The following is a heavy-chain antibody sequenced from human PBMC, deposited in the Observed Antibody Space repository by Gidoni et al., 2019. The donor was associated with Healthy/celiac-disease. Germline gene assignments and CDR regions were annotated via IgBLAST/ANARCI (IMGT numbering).Heavy chain of an antibody. CDR1: GYTFTGYY. D-gene: IGHD1-1*01. CDR3: ARVTTGTTIIGFDP. J-gene: IGHJ5*02. Sequence: QVPLVQSGADVKKPGASVKVSCTASGYTFTGYYMHWVRQAPGQGLEWRGWINPNSGGTNYAQKCQGRVTMTRDTSISTAYMELSRLRSDDTAVYYCARVTTGTTIIGFDPWGQGTLVTVSS. V-gene: IGHV1-2*02. CDR2: INPNSGGT.